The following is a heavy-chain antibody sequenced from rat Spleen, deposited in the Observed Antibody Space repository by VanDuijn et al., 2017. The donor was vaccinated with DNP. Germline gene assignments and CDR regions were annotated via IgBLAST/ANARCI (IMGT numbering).Heavy chain of an antibody. V-gene: IGHV4-2*01. J-gene: IGHJ2*01. CDR2: INKDSSTI. CDR1: GFNFNDHW. Sequence: EVKLVESGGGLVQPGRSLKLSCAASGFNFNDHWMGWVRQAPGKGLEWIGQINKDSSTINYIPSLKDKFTISRDNAQNTLYLQMNSLRSEDTATYYCTREGDYWGQGVMVTVSS. CDR3: TREGDY.